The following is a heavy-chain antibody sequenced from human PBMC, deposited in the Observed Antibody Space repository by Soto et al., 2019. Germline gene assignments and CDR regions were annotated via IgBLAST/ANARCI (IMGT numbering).Heavy chain of an antibody. Sequence: EAQLLESGGGLVQPGGSLRLSCAVSGFTFSSYAMSWVRQAPVEGLEWVSAISGRGESTYYGDSVKGRFTISRDNSKNTLIWQMNSLRAEDTAVYYCVRWREQQLCRCCYGMDVWGEGTAVTVSS. J-gene: IGHJ6*04. V-gene: IGHV3-23*01. D-gene: IGHD6-13*01. CDR1: GFTFSSYA. CDR3: VRWREQQLCRCCYGMDV. CDR2: ISGRGEST.